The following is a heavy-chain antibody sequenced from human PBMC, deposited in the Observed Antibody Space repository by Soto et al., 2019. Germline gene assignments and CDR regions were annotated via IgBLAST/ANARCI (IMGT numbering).Heavy chain of an antibody. CDR2: INFSGGST. D-gene: IGHD3-22*01. Sequence: EVHLLESGGGLVQPGGSLRLSCVASGFAFSSYAMSWVRQAPGKGLEWVSIINFSGGSTYYTDSVKGRFTISRDNSKNTLYLQMNSLRAEDTAVYYCAKDCVGNFYDSSHLGGDYFDYWGQGTLVTVSS. V-gene: IGHV3-23*01. CDR3: AKDCVGNFYDSSHLGGDYFDY. CDR1: GFAFSSYA. J-gene: IGHJ4*02.